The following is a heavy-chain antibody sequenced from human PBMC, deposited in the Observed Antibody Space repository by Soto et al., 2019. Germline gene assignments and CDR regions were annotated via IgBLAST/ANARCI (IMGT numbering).Heavy chain of an antibody. CDR2: VSSSSSYI. J-gene: IGHJ6*02. V-gene: IGHV3-21*01. D-gene: IGHD2-15*01. CDR3: AREEVVVAATLYYGMDV. Sequence: GGSLRLSCAASGFTFSSYSMNWVRQAPGKGLEWVSSVSSSSSYIYYADSVKGRFTISRDNAKNSLYLQMNSLRAEDTAVYYCAREEVVVAATLYYGMDVWGQGTTVNVSS. CDR1: GFTFSSYS.